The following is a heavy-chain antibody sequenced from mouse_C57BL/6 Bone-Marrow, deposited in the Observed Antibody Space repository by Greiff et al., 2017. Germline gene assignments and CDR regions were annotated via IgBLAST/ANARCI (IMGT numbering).Heavy chain of an antibody. J-gene: IGHJ3*01. Sequence: EVMLVESGGGLVKPGGSLKLSCAASGFTFSDYGMHWVRQAPEKGLEWVAYISSGSSTIYYADTVKGRFTISRDNAKNTRFLQMTSLRSEDTAMYYCARYDYDWFAYWGQGTLVTVSA. V-gene: IGHV5-17*01. D-gene: IGHD2-4*01. CDR1: GFTFSDYG. CDR2: ISSGSSTI. CDR3: ARYDYDWFAY.